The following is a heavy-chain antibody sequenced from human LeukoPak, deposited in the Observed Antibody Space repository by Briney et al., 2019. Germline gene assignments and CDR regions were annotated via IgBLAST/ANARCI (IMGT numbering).Heavy chain of an antibody. Sequence: ASVKVSCKASGYTFTSYGISWVRQAPGQGLEWMGWISADNGNTNYAQKLQGRVTMTTDTSTSTAYMELRSLRSDDTAVYYCARFGSGVADGAFDIWGQGTMVTVSS. J-gene: IGHJ3*02. D-gene: IGHD6-19*01. V-gene: IGHV1-18*01. CDR3: ARFGSGVADGAFDI. CDR2: ISADNGNT. CDR1: GYTFTSYG.